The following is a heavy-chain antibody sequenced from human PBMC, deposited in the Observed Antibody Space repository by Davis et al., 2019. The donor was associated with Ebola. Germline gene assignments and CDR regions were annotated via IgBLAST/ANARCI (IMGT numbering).Heavy chain of an antibody. J-gene: IGHJ4*02. CDR2: IWYDGSNK. D-gene: IGHD6-13*01. Sequence: GGSLRLSCVASGFTFTDYGIHWVRQAPGKGLEGVSIIWYDGSNKDYADSVKGRFTISRDDSKNTVYLQMNSLRAEDTAVYYCAKLEQLGYWGQGTLVTVSS. CDR3: AKLEQLGY. V-gene: IGHV3-30*02. CDR1: GFTFTDYG.